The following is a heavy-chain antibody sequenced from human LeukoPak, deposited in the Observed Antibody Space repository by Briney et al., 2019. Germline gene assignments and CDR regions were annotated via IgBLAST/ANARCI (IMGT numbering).Heavy chain of an antibody. Sequence: PAASVKVSCKASGYTFTSYGISWVRQAPGQGLEWMGWISAYNGNTNYAQKLQGRVTMTTDTSTSTAYMELRSLRPDDTAVYYCARVGSTTVVTPNYYYGMDVWGQGTTVTVSS. CDR2: ISAYNGNT. V-gene: IGHV1-18*01. CDR1: GYTFTSYG. D-gene: IGHD4-23*01. J-gene: IGHJ6*02. CDR3: ARVGSTTVVTPNYYYGMDV.